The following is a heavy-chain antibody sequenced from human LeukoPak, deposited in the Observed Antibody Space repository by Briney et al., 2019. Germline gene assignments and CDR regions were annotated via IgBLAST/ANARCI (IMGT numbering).Heavy chain of an antibody. J-gene: IGHJ1*01. CDR1: GDSISSSSFY. V-gene: IGHV4-39*07. D-gene: IGHD2-15*01. CDR2: IDYSGST. Sequence: SETLSLTCTVSGDSISSSSFYWGWIRQPPGKGMEWIGTIDYSGSTYFNPSLKSRVTISVDTSKNQFSLKLSSVTAADTAVYYCARGQTLLKIVVVVAATAAEYFQHWGQGTLVTVSS. CDR3: ARGQTLLKIVVVVAATAAEYFQH.